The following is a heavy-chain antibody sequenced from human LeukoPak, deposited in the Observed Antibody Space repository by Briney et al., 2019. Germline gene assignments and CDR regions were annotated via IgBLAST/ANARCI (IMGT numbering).Heavy chain of an antibody. CDR1: GGSFSGYY. CDR2: INHSGST. J-gene: IGHJ4*02. V-gene: IGHV4-34*01. CDR3: ARGLRRYCSSTSCPYYFDY. Sequence: PSETLSLTCAVYGGSFSGYYWSWIRQPPGKGLEWIGEINHSGSTNYNPSRKSRVTISVDTSKNQFSLKLSSVTAADTAVYYCARGLRRYCSSTSCPYYFDYWGQGTLVTVSS. D-gene: IGHD2-2*01.